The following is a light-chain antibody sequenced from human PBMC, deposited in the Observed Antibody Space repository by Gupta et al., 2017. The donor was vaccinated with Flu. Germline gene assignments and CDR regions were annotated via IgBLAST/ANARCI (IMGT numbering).Light chain of an antibody. J-gene: IGLJ1*01. CDR2: GKK. Sequence: SSELTQAPAVSGAFGQTVRITCQGDSLRSYSASWYQQKPGQAPVLVIYGKKNRPSGFPDRFSGSSSGNTASLTITGAQAEDEADYYCNSRDSSGNSYVFGTGTTVTVL. V-gene: IGLV3-19*01. CDR1: SLRSYS. CDR3: NSRDSSGNSYV.